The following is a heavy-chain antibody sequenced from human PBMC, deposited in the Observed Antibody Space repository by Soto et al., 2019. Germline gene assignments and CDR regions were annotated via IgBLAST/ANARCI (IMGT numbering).Heavy chain of an antibody. J-gene: IGHJ6*02. D-gene: IGHD3-10*01. CDR1: GFTFSSYG. CDR3: AKDSTWFGELIYYAGMDV. V-gene: IGHV3-30*18. CDR2: ISYDGSNK. Sequence: QVQLVESGGGVVQPGRSLRLSCAASGFTFSSYGMHWVRQAPGKGLEWVAVISYDGSNKYYADSVKGRFTISRDNSKNTLYLQMNSLRAEDTAVYYCAKDSTWFGELIYYAGMDVWGQGTTVTVSS.